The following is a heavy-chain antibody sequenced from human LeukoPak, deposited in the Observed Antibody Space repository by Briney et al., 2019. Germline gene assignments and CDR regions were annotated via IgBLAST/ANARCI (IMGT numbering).Heavy chain of an antibody. V-gene: IGHV4-34*01. CDR3: ARNGNVSTGYPR. J-gene: IGHJ4*02. Sequence: SETLSLTCAVYGGSFSGYYWSRIRQPPGKGLEWIGDINHSGSTNYNPSLKSRVTISVDTSKNQFSLKLSSVTAADTAVYYCARNGNVSTGYPRWSQGTLVTVSS. D-gene: IGHD3-9*01. CDR2: INHSGST. CDR1: GGSFSGYY.